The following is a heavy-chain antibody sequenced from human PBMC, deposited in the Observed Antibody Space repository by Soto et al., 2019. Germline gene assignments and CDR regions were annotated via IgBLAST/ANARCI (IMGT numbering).Heavy chain of an antibody. V-gene: IGHV3-30*18. Sequence: GGSLRLSCAASGFIFISYGMHWVRQSPGKGLEWVALISYDGTNKYYADSMKGRFTISRDNSKNMVYLQMNSLRAEDTAVYYCANTGSGWYFDYWGQGTMVTLSS. CDR2: ISYDGTNK. D-gene: IGHD6-19*01. J-gene: IGHJ4*02. CDR3: ANTGSGWYFDY. CDR1: GFIFISYG.